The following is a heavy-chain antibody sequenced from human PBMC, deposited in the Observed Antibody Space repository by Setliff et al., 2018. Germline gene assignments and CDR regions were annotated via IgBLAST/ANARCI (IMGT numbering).Heavy chain of an antibody. CDR1: GGSFTGTTYY. CDR3: AGRDYSGGDS. J-gene: IGHJ5*01. D-gene: IGHD4-4*01. Sequence: PSETLSLTCTVSGGSFTGTTYYWGWIRQSPGKGLEWIGTIINSGSTYYNPSLKSRVTISADTSNNSFSLNLFSVTAADTAVYYCAGRDYSGGDSWGHGTLVTVSS. CDR2: IINSGST. V-gene: IGHV4-39*02.